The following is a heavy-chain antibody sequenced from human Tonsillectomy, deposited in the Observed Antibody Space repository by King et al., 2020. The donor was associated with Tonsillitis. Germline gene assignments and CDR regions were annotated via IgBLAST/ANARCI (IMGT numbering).Heavy chain of an antibody. CDR3: ARETTLYDFWSGFYD. V-gene: IGHV6-1*01. J-gene: IGHJ4*02. Sequence: VQLQQSGPGLVKPSQTLSLTCAISGDSVSNNSAAWNWIRQSPSRGLEWLGRTYYRPKWYNDYAVSVKSRITINPDTSKNQFSLQLNSVTPEDTAVYYSARETTLYDFWSGFYDWGQGTLVTVSS. CDR2: TYYRPKWYN. CDR1: GDSVSNNSAA. D-gene: IGHD3-3*01.